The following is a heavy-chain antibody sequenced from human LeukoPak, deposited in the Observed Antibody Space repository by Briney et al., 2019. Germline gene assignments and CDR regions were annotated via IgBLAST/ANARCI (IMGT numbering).Heavy chain of an antibody. CDR3: ARDKIVVADPTLMDV. CDR1: GGSISSGDYY. D-gene: IGHD2-15*01. CDR2: IYYSGST. V-gene: IGHV4-30-4*08. Sequence: SETLSLTCTVSGGSISSGDYYWSWIRQPRGKGLEWIGYIYYSGSTYYNPSLKSRVTISVDTSKNQFSLKLSSVIAADTAVYYCARDKIVVADPTLMDVWGKGTTVTVSS. J-gene: IGHJ6*03.